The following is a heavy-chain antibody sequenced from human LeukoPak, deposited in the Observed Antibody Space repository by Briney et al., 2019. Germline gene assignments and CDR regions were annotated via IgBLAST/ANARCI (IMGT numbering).Heavy chain of an antibody. CDR3: ARDPAVWGWNRYFDY. J-gene: IGHJ4*02. V-gene: IGHV1-2*02. CDR2: INPNSGGT. D-gene: IGHD7-27*01. Sequence: ASVKVSCKASGYTFTSYAMNWVRQAPGQGLEWMGWINPNSGGTNYAQKFQGRVTMTRDTSISTAYMELSRLRSDDTAVYYCARDPAVWGWNRYFDYWGQGTLVTVSS. CDR1: GYTFTSYA.